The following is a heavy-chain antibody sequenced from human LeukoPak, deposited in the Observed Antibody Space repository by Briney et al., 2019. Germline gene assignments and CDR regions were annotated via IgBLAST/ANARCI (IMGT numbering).Heavy chain of an antibody. CDR2: IHYSATT. CDR1: GGSISSGSYY. J-gene: IGHJ4*02. Sequence: SETLSLTCSVSGGSISSGSYYWGWIRQPPGKGLEWIGNIHYSATTYYNPSLKSRVTTSVDTSKNQFSLKLSSVTSADTAVYYCARLTLYNGYGFASWGQGTLVTVSA. CDR3: ARLTLYNGYGFAS. V-gene: IGHV4-39*01. D-gene: IGHD5-12*01.